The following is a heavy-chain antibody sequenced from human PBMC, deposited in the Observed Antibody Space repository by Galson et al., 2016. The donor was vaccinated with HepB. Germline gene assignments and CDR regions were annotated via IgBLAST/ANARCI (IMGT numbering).Heavy chain of an antibody. CDR1: GSTISGSW. V-gene: IGHV3-7*01. D-gene: IGHD2/OR15-2a*01. J-gene: IGHJ4*02. CDR2: ISPDGSGK. CDR3: ARGAFL. Sequence: SLRLSCAVSGSTISGSWMYWVRQAPGKGLGWVANISPDGSGKNYVDSVKGRFTISRDDAKNSLYLQMDSLRAEDTAVYYCARGAFLGGQGTLVTVSS.